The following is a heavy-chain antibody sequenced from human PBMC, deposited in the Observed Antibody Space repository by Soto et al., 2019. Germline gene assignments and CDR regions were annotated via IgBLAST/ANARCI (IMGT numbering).Heavy chain of an antibody. Sequence: QVQLQESGPGLVKPSQTLSLTCTVSGGSISSDYYYWSWIRQPPGKGLEWIGHMYDRGSTFYNPSLASRVTMSVDTSKNQFSLRLSAVTAADTAVYYCARYCTHGVCSNPFYYYGMDVWGQGSPVTVSS. CDR2: MYDRGST. V-gene: IGHV4-30-4*01. CDR3: ARYCTHGVCSNPFYYYGMDV. D-gene: IGHD2-8*01. J-gene: IGHJ6*02. CDR1: GGSISSDYYY.